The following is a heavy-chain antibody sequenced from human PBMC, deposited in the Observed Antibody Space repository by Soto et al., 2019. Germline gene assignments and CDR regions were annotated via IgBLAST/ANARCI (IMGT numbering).Heavy chain of an antibody. J-gene: IGHJ6*02. CDR2: FDPEDGET. Sequence: ASVKVSCKVSGYTLTELSMHWVRQAPGKGLEWMGGFDPEDGETIYAQKFQGRVTMTEDTSTDTAYMELSSLTSEDTAIYYCARDREPSVYHGMAVWGQGTTVTVSS. CDR3: ARDREPSVYHGMAV. CDR1: GYTLTELS. V-gene: IGHV1-24*01.